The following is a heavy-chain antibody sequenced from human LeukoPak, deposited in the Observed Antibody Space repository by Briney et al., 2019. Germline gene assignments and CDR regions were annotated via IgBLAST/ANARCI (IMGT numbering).Heavy chain of an antibody. CDR3: ARVGYAFDI. CDR1: GFTFGDYA. V-gene: IGHV3-48*02. CDR2: ISGSGGGS. J-gene: IGHJ3*02. Sequence: GGSLRLSCAASGFTFGDYAMNRVRQAPGKGLEWVSVISGSGGGSHYADSVKGRFTISRDNAKNSLYLQMNSLRDEDTAVYYCARVGYAFDIWGQGTMVTVSS.